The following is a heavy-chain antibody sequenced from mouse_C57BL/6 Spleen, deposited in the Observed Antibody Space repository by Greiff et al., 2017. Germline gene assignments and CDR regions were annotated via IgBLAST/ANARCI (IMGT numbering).Heavy chain of an antibody. J-gene: IGHJ2*01. CDR2: IDPEDGET. CDR1: GFNIKDYY. V-gene: IGHV14-2*01. Sequence: VQLKESGAELVKPGASVKLSCTASGFNIKDYYMHWVKQRTEQGLEWIGRIDPEDGETKYAPKFPGKATITADTSSNTAYLQLSSLTSEDTAVYYCARRLYGSRGYCDYWGQGTTRTVSS. CDR3: ARRLYGSRGYCDY. D-gene: IGHD1-1*01.